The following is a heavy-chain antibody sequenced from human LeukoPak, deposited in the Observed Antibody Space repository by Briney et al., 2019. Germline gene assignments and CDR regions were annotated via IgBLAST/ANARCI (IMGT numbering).Heavy chain of an antibody. J-gene: IGHJ4*02. D-gene: IGHD1-26*01. V-gene: IGHV4-39*07. CDR2: IYYSGST. Sequence: PSETLSLTCTVSGGSISSSSYYWGWIRQPPGKGLEWIGSIYYSGSTYYNPSLKSRVTISVDTSKNQFSLKLSSVTAADTAVYYCARDSLELDYWGQGTLVTASS. CDR1: GGSISSSSYY. CDR3: ARDSLELDY.